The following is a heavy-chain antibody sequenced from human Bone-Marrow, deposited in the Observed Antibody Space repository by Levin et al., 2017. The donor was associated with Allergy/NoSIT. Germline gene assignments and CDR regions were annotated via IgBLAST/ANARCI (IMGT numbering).Heavy chain of an antibody. J-gene: IGHJ4*02. CDR2: IYPDDSDT. CDR3: ASRAAYCSSATCYWYN. CDR1: GYNFPKYW. D-gene: IGHD2-2*01. Sequence: PEASVKVSCKGSGYNFPKYWIGWVRQMPGKGLEWMGVIYPDDSDTRYSPSFQGQVTISVDKSINTAYLQWHSLKASDTAIYYCASRAAYCSSATCYWYNWGQGTLVTVSS. V-gene: IGHV5-51*01.